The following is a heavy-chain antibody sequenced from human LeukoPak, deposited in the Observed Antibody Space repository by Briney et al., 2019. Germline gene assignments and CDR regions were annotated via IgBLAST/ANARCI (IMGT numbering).Heavy chain of an antibody. CDR3: ARHGQGYSSSWYY. CDR1: GYTFTTYW. V-gene: IGHV5-51*01. CDR2: IYPGDSDA. D-gene: IGHD6-13*01. J-gene: IGHJ4*02. Sequence: GESLKISCKGSGYTFTTYWLAWVRQMPGKGLEWMGIIYPGDSDARYSPSFQGQVTISADKSISTAYLQWSSLKASDTAMYYCARHGQGYSSSWYYWGQGTLVTVSS.